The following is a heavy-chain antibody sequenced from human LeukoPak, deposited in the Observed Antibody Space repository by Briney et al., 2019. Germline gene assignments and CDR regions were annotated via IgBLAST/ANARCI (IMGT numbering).Heavy chain of an antibody. CDR1: GFTFSSYG. D-gene: IGHD2-15*01. CDR3: AGGPSLYCSGGSCYSGWFDP. J-gene: IGHJ5*02. CDR2: IWYDGSNK. Sequence: GRSLRLSCAASGFTFSSYGMHWVRQAPGKGLEWVAVIWYDGSNKYYADSVKGRFTISRDNSKNTLYLQMNSLRAEDTAVHYCAGGPSLYCSGGSCYSGWFDPWGQGTLVTVSS. V-gene: IGHV3-33*01.